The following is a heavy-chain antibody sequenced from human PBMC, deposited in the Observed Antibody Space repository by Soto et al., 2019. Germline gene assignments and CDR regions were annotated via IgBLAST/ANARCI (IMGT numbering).Heavy chain of an antibody. Sequence: PGGSLKISCKGSGYSFTSYWIGWVRQMPGKGLEWMGIIYPGDSDTRYSPSFQGQVTISADKSISTAYLQWSSLKASDTAMYYCARRVDIVATLQYYFDYWGQGTLVTVSS. CDR2: IYPGDSDT. CDR1: GYSFTSYW. J-gene: IGHJ4*02. CDR3: ARRVDIVATLQYYFDY. V-gene: IGHV5-51*01. D-gene: IGHD5-12*01.